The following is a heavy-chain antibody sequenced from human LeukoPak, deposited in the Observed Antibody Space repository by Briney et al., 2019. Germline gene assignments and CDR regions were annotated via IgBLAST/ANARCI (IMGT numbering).Heavy chain of an antibody. D-gene: IGHD2-15*01. CDR3: ARDSGVGGGSCFDY. CDR1: GGSISSGGYS. J-gene: IGHJ4*02. Sequence: PSETLSLTCAVSGGSISSGGYSWSWIRQPPGKGLEWIGYIYHSGSTYYNPSLKSRVTISVDRSKNQFSLKLSSVTAADTAVYYCARDSGVGGGSCFDYWGQGTLVTVSS. V-gene: IGHV4-30-2*01. CDR2: IYHSGST.